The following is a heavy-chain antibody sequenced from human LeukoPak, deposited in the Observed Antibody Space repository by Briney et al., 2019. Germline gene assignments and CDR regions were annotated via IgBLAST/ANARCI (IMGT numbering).Heavy chain of an antibody. CDR2: INHSGST. Sequence: PSETLSLTCAVYGGPFSGYYWSWIRQPPGKGLEWIGEINHSGSTNYNPSLKSRVTISVDTSKNQFSLKLSSVTAADTAVYYCARVGYSSSWYFDLWGRGTLVTVSS. J-gene: IGHJ2*01. D-gene: IGHD6-13*01. CDR3: ARVGYSSSWYFDL. V-gene: IGHV4-34*01. CDR1: GGPFSGYY.